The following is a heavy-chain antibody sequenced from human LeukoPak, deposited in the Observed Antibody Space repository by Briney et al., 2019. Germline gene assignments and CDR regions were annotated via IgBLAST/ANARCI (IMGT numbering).Heavy chain of an antibody. V-gene: IGHV5-51*01. J-gene: IGHJ4*02. CDR2: IYPGDSDT. D-gene: IGHD6-19*01. CDR1: GYGFTSYW. Sequence: HGESLKISCKGSGYGFTSYWIGWVRQMPGKGLEWMGIIYPGDSDTRYSPSFQGQVTISADKSISTAYLQWSSLKASDTAMYYCARFEGCIAVAGKDCNYFDYWGQGTLVTVSS. CDR3: ARFEGCIAVAGKDCNYFDY.